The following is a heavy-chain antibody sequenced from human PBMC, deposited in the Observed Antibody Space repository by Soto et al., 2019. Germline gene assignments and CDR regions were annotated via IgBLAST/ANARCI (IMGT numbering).Heavy chain of an antibody. V-gene: IGHV3-64D*08. CDR1: GFTFSSYA. D-gene: IGHD2-15*01. CDR3: VKDLEDCSGASCYLLFDD. CDR2: ISSNGGST. Sequence: LSLSCSASGFTFSSYALHWVRQATGKGTAYVSAISSNGGSTYYAGCVKGRFTITRDNSKNTLYLQMSSLRAEDTAVYYCVKDLEDCSGASCYLLFDDWGQGTLVTVSS. J-gene: IGHJ4*02.